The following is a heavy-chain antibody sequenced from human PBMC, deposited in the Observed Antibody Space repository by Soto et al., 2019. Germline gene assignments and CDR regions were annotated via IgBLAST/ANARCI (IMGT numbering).Heavy chain of an antibody. V-gene: IGHV1-8*01. CDR3: ARGYNGYETRYAMDV. Sequence: QVQLVQSGAEVKKPGASVKVSCKASGYTSTHFDINWVRQATGQGLEWMGWMNPNSGNTVYAQKFQGIVTMTRDTSKNAAYMELSSLRSEYTDVYYCARGYNGYETRYAMDVCGQGTTVTVSS. J-gene: IGHJ6*02. CDR2: MNPNSGNT. CDR1: GYTSTHFD. D-gene: IGHD5-12*01.